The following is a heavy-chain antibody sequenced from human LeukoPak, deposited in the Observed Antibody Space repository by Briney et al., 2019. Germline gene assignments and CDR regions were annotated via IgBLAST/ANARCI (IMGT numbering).Heavy chain of an antibody. D-gene: IGHD3-10*01. Sequence: GGSLRLSCAASGFTFDDNAMHWVRQAPGKGLEWVSGISWNSGSIGYADSVKGRFTISRDNAKNSLYLQMNSLRAEDTALYYCAKAIQGRTWYYYYGMDVWGQGTTVTVSS. V-gene: IGHV3-9*01. J-gene: IGHJ6*02. CDR3: AKAIQGRTWYYYYGMDV. CDR2: ISWNSGSI. CDR1: GFTFDDNA.